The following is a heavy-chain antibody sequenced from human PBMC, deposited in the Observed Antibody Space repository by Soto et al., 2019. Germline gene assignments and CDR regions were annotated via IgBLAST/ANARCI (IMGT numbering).Heavy chain of an antibody. CDR1: GGSISSYY. CDR2: IYYSGST. Sequence: QVQLQESGPGLVKPSETLSLTCTVSGGSISSYYWSWIRQPPGKGLEWIGYIYYSGSTNYNPSLKGRVTIPVDTSKNQFSRKLSSVTAADTAVYYCARVGGSRKADYWGQGTLVTVSS. V-gene: IGHV4-59*01. D-gene: IGHD3-16*01. J-gene: IGHJ4*02. CDR3: ARVGGSRKADY.